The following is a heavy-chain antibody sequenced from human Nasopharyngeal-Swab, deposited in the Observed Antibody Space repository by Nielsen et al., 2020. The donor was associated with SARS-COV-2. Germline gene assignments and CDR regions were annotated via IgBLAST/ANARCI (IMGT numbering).Heavy chain of an antibody. CDR2: FDPEDGET. J-gene: IGHJ6*02. V-gene: IGHV1-24*01. Sequence: ASAKASCKVSAYIPTELSMHWVRQAPGKGLEWMGGFDPEDGETIYAQKFQGRVTMTEDTSTDTAYMELSSLRSEDTAVYYCARETLDNYDLPLGMDVWGQGTTVTVSS. CDR3: ARETLDNYDLPLGMDV. D-gene: IGHD3-3*01. CDR1: AYIPTELS.